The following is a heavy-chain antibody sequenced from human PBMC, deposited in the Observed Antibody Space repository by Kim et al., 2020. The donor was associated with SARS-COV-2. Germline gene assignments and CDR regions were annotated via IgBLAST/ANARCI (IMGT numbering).Heavy chain of an antibody. J-gene: IGHJ6*02. CDR1: GFTFSSYS. Sequence: GGSLRLSCAASGFTFSSYSMNWVRQAPGKGLEWVSSISSSSSDIYYADSVKGRFTISRDNAKNSLYLQMNSLRAEDTAVYYCARDRGAYCSSTSCYSYGMDVWGQGTTVTVSS. V-gene: IGHV3-21*01. CDR3: ARDRGAYCSSTSCYSYGMDV. CDR2: ISSSSSDI. D-gene: IGHD2-2*01.